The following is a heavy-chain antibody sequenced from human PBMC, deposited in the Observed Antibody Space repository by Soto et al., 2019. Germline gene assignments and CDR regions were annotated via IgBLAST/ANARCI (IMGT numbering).Heavy chain of an antibody. J-gene: IGHJ4*02. D-gene: IGHD5-12*01. Sequence: PGESLKISCEVSGYSFTSYWISWVRQMPGKGLEWMGRIDPSDSYTNYSPSFQGHVTISADKSISTAYLQWSSLKASDTAMYYCAKSRDGYNYGLFDYWGQGTLVTVSS. CDR3: AKSRDGYNYGLFDY. CDR1: GYSFTSYW. CDR2: IDPSDSYT. V-gene: IGHV5-10-1*01.